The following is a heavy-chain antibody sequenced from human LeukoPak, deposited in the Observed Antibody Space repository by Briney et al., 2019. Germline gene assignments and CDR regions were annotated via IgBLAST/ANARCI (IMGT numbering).Heavy chain of an antibody. J-gene: IGHJ4*02. CDR1: GGSFSTYY. D-gene: IGHD5-18*01. CDR2: INHRGTT. Sequence: SETLSLTCAVYGGSFSTYYWSWIRQPPGKGPEWIGEINHRGTTNYKPSLKCRVAISVETSKNQFSLRLSSVTAADTAVYYCARTVAAILFDYWGQGTLVTVSP. V-gene: IGHV4-34*01. CDR3: ARTVAAILFDY.